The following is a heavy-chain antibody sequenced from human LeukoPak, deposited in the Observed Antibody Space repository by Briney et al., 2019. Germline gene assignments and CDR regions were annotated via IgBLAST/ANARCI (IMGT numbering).Heavy chain of an antibody. CDR3: AIHPQDTAMDPDYYYYYGMDV. CDR1: GGTFSSYA. Sequence: SVKVSCKASGGTFSSYAISWVRQAPGQGLEWMGRIIPILGIANYAQKFQGRVTITADKSTSTAYMELSSLRPEDTAVYYCAIHPQDTAMDPDYYYYYGMDVWGQGTTVTVSS. D-gene: IGHD5-18*01. CDR2: IIPILGIA. V-gene: IGHV1-69*04. J-gene: IGHJ6*02.